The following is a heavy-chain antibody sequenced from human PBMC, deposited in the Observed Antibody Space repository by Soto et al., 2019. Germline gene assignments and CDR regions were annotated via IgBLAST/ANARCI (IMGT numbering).Heavy chain of an antibody. CDR1: GGTFSSYA. V-gene: IGHV1-69*01. J-gene: IGHJ6*02. Sequence: QVQLVQSGAEVKKPGSSVKVSCKASGGTFSSYAISWVRQAPGQGLEWMGGIIPIFGTANYAQKFQGRVTITADDSTSTAYMELSSLRSEDTAVYYCARDHPSGDYPADYYYYGMDVWGQGTTVTVSS. CDR3: ARDHPSGDYPADYYYYGMDV. CDR2: IIPIFGTA. D-gene: IGHD2-2*01.